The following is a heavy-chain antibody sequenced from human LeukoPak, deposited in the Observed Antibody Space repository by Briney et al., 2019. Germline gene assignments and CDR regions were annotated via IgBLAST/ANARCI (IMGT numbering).Heavy chain of an antibody. Sequence: GASVKVSCKASGYTFTGYYIHWVRQAPGQGLEWMAWINPNSGGTNYAQSFQGRVTMTRDTSISTAYMELSSLRSDDTAVYYCARALQGVIPFFDYWGQGTLVTVSS. J-gene: IGHJ4*02. CDR1: GYTFTGYY. CDR2: INPNSGGT. D-gene: IGHD2-8*01. V-gene: IGHV1-2*02. CDR3: ARALQGVIPFFDY.